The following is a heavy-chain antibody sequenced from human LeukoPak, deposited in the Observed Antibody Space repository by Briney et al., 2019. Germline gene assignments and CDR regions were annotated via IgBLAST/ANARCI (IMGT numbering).Heavy chain of an antibody. CDR1: GGSINYYY. CDR2: ICYSGGT. V-gene: IGHV4-59*01. CDR3: AREGINTAMVVH. Sequence: SETLSLTCTVSGGSINYYYWMWIRQPPGKGLEWIGYICYSGGTHYNPSLKSRVTMLVDTSKNQFSLKLTAVTAADTAVYYCAREGINTAMVVHWGQGTLVTVSS. J-gene: IGHJ4*02. D-gene: IGHD5-18*01.